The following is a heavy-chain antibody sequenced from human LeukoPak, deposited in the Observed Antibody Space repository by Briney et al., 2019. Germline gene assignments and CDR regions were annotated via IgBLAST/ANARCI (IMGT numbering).Heavy chain of an antibody. CDR1: GGSISSGGYY. V-gene: IGHV4-31*03. CDR2: IYDSGST. CDR3: ASDQGLTTAGGKGFDY. D-gene: IGHD3-16*01. Sequence: SGTLSLTCTVSGGSISSGGYYWSWIRQHPGKGLEWIGYIYDSGSTSYNPSLKSRVTISVDTSKNQFSLKLSSVTAADTAVYYCASDQGLTTAGGKGFDYWGQGTLVTVSS. J-gene: IGHJ4*02.